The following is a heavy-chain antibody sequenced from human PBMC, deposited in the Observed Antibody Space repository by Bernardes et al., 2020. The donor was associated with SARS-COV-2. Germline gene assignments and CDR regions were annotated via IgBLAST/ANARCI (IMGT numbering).Heavy chain of an antibody. V-gene: IGHV1-2*02. CDR2: INPKSGDT. Sequence: ASVKVSCKASGYAFTGDYIHWVRQAPGQGLEWMGWINPKSGDTKFPRKFLGRVSMSRDTSTSTAYIDLSSLGSDDTAVYFCARGTTLVRGVIMNNLLEYWGQGTLVTVSS. CDR3: ARGTTLVRGVIMNNLLEY. CDR1: GYAFTGDY. J-gene: IGHJ4*02. D-gene: IGHD3-10*01.